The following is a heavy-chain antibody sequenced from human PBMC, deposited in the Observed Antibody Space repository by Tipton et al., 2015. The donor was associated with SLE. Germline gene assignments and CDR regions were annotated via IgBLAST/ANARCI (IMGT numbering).Heavy chain of an antibody. J-gene: IGHJ4*02. D-gene: IGHD6-19*01. CDR1: GGSISSYY. CDR3: ARTGSLYSSGWYQ. V-gene: IGHV4-59*05. CDR2: IYHSGST. Sequence: TLSLTCTVSGGSISSYYWSWIRQPPGKGLEWIGSIYHSGSTYYNPSLKSRATISVDTSKNQFSLKLSSVTAADTAVYYCARTGSLYSSGWYQWGQGTLVTVSS.